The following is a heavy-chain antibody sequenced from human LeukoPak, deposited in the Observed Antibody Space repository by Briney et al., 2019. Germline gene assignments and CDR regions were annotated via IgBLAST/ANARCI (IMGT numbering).Heavy chain of an antibody. J-gene: IGHJ4*02. D-gene: IGHD6-19*01. CDR1: GFTFDDYT. CDR2: ISWDGGST. Sequence: GGSLRLSCAASGFTFDDYTMHWVRQAPGKGLEWVSLISWDGGSTYYADSVKGRFTISRDNSKNSLYLQMNSLRTEDTALYYCAKDLWSSGRNYFDYWGQGTLVTVSP. V-gene: IGHV3-43*01. CDR3: AKDLWSSGRNYFDY.